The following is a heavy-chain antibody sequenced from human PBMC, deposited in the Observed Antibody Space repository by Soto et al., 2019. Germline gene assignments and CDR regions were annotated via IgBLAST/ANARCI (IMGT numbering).Heavy chain of an antibody. Sequence: PGESLKISCEASGYSFTSYWIAWVRQMPGKGLEWMGIIYPSDSDTRYSPSFQGQVTISVDKSISTAYLQWSSLKASDTAMYYCARQLYSSSWYNWGHGTLVTVSS. D-gene: IGHD6-13*01. CDR2: IYPSDSDT. CDR1: GYSFTSYW. V-gene: IGHV5-51*01. J-gene: IGHJ4*01. CDR3: ARQLYSSSWYN.